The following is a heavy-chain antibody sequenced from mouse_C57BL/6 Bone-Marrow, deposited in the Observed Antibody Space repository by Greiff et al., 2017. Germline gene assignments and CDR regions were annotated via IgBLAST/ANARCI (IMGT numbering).Heavy chain of an antibody. CDR3: ARQGGGFDY. CDR2: ISSGGSYT. CDR1: GFTFSSYG. V-gene: IGHV5-6*01. Sequence: EVKLMESGGDLVKPGGSLKLSCAASGFTFSSYGMSWVRQTPDKRLEWVATISSGGSYTYYPDSVKGRFTISRDNAKNTLYLQMSSLKSEDTAMYYCARQGGGFDYWGQGTTLTVSS. J-gene: IGHJ2*01.